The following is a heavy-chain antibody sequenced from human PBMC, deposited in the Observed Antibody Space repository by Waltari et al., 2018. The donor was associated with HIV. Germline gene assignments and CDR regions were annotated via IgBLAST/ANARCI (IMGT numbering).Heavy chain of an antibody. CDR3: ATAMVRGVNVFYYYGMDV. J-gene: IGHJ6*02. CDR1: GYPLTELS. D-gene: IGHD3-10*01. V-gene: IGHV1-24*01. CDR2: FDPEDGET. Sequence: QVQLVQSGAAVKKPGASVKVSCKVSGYPLTELSMHWVRQAPGKGLEWMGGFDPEDGETIYAQKFQGRVTMTEDTSTDTAYMELSSLRSEDTAVYYCATAMVRGVNVFYYYGMDVWGQGTTVTVSS.